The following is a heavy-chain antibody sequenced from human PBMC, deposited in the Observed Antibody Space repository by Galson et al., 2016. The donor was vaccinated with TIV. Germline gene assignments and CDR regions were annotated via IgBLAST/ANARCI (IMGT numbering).Heavy chain of an antibody. CDR3: SRVDKSYHMDV. CDR1: GFTFNSYG. CDR2: ISYDGSDK. D-gene: IGHD3-16*02. V-gene: IGHV3-30*03. Sequence: LRLSCAASGFTFNSYGFHWVRQAPGKGLEWVAFISYDGSDKSYADSLKGRFTISRDKSKNTTHLQMNSLRAEDTALYYCSRVDKSYHMDVWGKGTPVTVSS. J-gene: IGHJ6*03.